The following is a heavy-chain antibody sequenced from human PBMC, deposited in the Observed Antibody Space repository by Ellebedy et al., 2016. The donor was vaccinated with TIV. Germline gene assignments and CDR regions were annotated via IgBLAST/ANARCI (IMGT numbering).Heavy chain of an antibody. CDR2: ITSDTRTI. CDR3: ARDYYGSIEY. Sequence: GASLKISCAVSGFTLSAYNMNWVRQAPGKGLECVSYITSDTRTIYYADSVRGRFTISRDNAKNTLYLQTNRLRADDTAVYYCARDYYGSIEYWGQGTQVTVSS. V-gene: IGHV3-48*04. J-gene: IGHJ4*02. CDR1: GFTLSAYN. D-gene: IGHD3-10*01.